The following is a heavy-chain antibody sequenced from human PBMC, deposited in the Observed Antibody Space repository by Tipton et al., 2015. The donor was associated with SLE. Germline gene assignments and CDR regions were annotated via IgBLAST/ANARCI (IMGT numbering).Heavy chain of an antibody. V-gene: IGHV4-59*11. CDR3: AGAWQGYCSGGTCYVLDY. CDR2: ISYSETT. J-gene: IGHJ4*02. CDR1: GCSISSHY. D-gene: IGHD2-15*01. Sequence: TLSLTCTVSGCSISSHYWRWIRQPPGKGLEWIGYISYSETTNYNPSLKSRVTISVDTSKNQFSLKLRSVTAADTAVYYCAGAWQGYCSGGTCYVLDYWGQGTLVTVSS.